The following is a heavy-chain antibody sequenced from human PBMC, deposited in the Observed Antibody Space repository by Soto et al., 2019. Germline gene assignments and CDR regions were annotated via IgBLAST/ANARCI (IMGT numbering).Heavy chain of an antibody. Sequence: ASVNRSCKASGYTFTSYAMHWVRQAPGQRLEWMGWINAGNGNTKYSQKFQGRVTITRDTSASTAYMELSSLRSEDTAVYYCVAGTTFLFDYCGQGTLVTVSS. J-gene: IGHJ4*02. CDR1: GYTFTSYA. CDR2: INAGNGNT. CDR3: VAGTTFLFDY. D-gene: IGHD1-7*01. V-gene: IGHV1-3*01.